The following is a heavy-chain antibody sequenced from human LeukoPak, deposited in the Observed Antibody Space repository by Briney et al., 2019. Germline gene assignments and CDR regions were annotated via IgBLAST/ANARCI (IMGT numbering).Heavy chain of an antibody. D-gene: IGHD3-22*01. CDR1: GGSISSYY. CDR3: ARSTGWDSSGSDFDY. Sequence: KPSETLSLTCTVSGGSISSYYWSWIRQPPGKGLEWIGYIYYSGSTNYNPSLKSRVTISVDTSKNQFSLKLSSVTAADTAVYYCARSTGWDSSGSDFDYWGQGTLVTVSS. V-gene: IGHV4-59*12. CDR2: IYYSGST. J-gene: IGHJ4*02.